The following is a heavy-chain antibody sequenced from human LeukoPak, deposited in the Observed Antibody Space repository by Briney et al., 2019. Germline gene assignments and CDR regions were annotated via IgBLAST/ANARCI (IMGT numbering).Heavy chain of an antibody. V-gene: IGHV3-7*01. CDR2: IKQDGSEK. CDR3: ARGIVVPGIDY. CDR1: GFTFSTYW. D-gene: IGHD2-15*01. Sequence: GGSLRLSCAASGFTFSTYWMNWVRQAPGKGLEWVANIKQDGSEKYYVDPVKGRFVVSRDNAKNSLYLQMNSLGAEDTAVYYCARGIVVPGIDYWGQGTLVTVSS. J-gene: IGHJ4*02.